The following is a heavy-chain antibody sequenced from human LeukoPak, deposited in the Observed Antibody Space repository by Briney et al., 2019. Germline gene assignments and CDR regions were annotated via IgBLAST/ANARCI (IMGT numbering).Heavy chain of an antibody. J-gene: IGHJ6*02. CDR2: MNQDGSEK. CDR3: ATYTHWVAGDV. CDR1: GFTFSDSW. D-gene: IGHD3-16*01. V-gene: IGHV3-7*01. Sequence: GGSLRLSCAASGFTFSDSWLSWVRQAPGKGLEWVANMNQDGSEKDYVDSVKGRFTISRDNARNSLYLQMGSLRAEDTAVYYCATYTHWVAGDVWGQGTTVTVSS.